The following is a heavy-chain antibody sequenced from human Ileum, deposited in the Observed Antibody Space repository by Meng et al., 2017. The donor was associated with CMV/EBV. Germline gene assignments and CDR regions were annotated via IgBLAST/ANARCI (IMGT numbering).Heavy chain of an antibody. J-gene: IGHJ5*02. CDR3: TSDTTHNAFDP. V-gene: IGHV3-74*01. Sequence: GESLKISCAASGFNFNNHWMHWVRQAPGGGLVWLSRIDRDGSDIIYADSVKGRFTVTRDNDRNIIYLQMNNLGDEETAVYYCTSDTTHNAFDPWGQGALVTVSS. D-gene: IGHD1-26*01. CDR1: GFNFNNHW. CDR2: IDRDGSDI.